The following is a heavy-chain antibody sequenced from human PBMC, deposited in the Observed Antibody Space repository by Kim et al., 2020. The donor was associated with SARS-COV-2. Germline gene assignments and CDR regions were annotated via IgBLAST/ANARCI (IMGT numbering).Heavy chain of an antibody. Sequence: GGSLRLSCAVSGFTFSNYAMSWVRQAPGTGLEWVSIIVNGGDTTYYADSVKGRFTISRDNSKNMLYLQMNSLRAEDTAVYYCAKTTDRRVYFFVDWGHGT. V-gene: IGHV3-23*01. D-gene: IGHD3-22*01. CDR2: IVNGGDTT. CDR3: AKTTDRRVYFFVD. J-gene: IGHJ4*01. CDR1: GFTFSNYA.